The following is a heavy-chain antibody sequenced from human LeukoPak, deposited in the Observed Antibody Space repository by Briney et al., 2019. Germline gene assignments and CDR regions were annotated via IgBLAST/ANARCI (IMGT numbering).Heavy chain of an antibody. D-gene: IGHD3-3*01. Sequence: ASVKVSCKASGYTFTSYDINWVLQATGQGLEWMGWMNPNSGNTGYAQKIQGRVTMTRNTSISTAYMELSSLRSEDTAVYYCARGYDSWSGYYSNNWFDPWGQGTLVTVSS. J-gene: IGHJ5*02. V-gene: IGHV1-8*01. CDR3: ARGYDSWSGYYSNNWFDP. CDR1: GYTFTSYD. CDR2: MNPNSGNT.